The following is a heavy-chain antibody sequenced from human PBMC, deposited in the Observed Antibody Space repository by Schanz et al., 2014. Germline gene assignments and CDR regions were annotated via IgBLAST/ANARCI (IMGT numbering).Heavy chain of an antibody. D-gene: IGHD2-21*01. Sequence: QVQLVESGGGVVQFGRSLRLSCVASGFTFRSYGMHWVRQAPGKGLEWVAVTWYDENNKYYADSVKGRFTMSRDNSKSTLYLQRNSQRAEDAAGNYCARANCRRKINFDYWGRGTLVTVSA. CDR3: ARANCRRKINFDY. V-gene: IGHV3-33*01. J-gene: IGHJ4*02. CDR2: TWYDENNK. CDR1: GFTFRSYG.